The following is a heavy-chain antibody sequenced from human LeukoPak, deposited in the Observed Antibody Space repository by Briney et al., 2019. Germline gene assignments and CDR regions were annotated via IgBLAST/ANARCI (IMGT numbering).Heavy chain of an antibody. CDR1: GGSISSYC. D-gene: IGHD3-9*01. CDR2: IYYSGST. J-gene: IGHJ3*02. Sequence: SESPSLTCTLSGGSISSYCWSWIRQPPGKGLEWIGYIYYSGSTNYNPSLKCRVTISVDTSKNQFSLKLSSVTAADTAVYYCARQAATGAFDIW. V-gene: IGHV4-59*08. CDR3: ARQAATGAFDI.